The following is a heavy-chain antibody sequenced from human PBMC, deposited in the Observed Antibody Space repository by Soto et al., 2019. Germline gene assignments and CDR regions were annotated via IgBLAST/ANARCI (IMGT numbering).Heavy chain of an antibody. CDR1: GYTFTSYY. V-gene: IGHV1-46*01. J-gene: IGHJ4*02. Sequence: QVQLVQSGAEVKKPGASVKVSCKASGYTFTSYYMHWVRQAPGQGLEWMGIINPSGGSTSYAQKFQXXVXMNXDTSTSTVYMELSSLRSEDTAVYYCAINGAAPSDYWGQGTLVTVSS. D-gene: IGHD6-13*01. CDR2: INPSGGST. CDR3: AINGAAPSDY.